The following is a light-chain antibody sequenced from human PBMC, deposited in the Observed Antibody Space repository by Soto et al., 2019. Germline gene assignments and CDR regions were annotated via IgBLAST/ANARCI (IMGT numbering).Light chain of an antibody. Sequence: SYELTQPPSVSVSPGQTARITCSGDALPKQYAYWYQQKPGQAPVLVIYKDSERPSGIPERFSGSSSGTTVTLTISGVQAEDVADYYCQSADSSGTYVFGTGTKHTVL. J-gene: IGLJ1*01. V-gene: IGLV3-25*02. CDR2: KDS. CDR3: QSADSSGTYV. CDR1: ALPKQY.